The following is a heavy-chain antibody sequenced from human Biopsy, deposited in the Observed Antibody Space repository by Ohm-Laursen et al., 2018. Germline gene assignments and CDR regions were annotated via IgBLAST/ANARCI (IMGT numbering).Heavy chain of an antibody. CDR3: ASAGYNPDWNFDL. Sequence: SETLSLTCAAYNVSFSSFYWSWIRQPPGKGLEWIGEISHTGSTNYNPPLKSRVFMSVDTSRSQFSLRLSSVTSADTAVYYCASAGYNPDWNFDLWGRGTRVTASS. D-gene: IGHD5-24*01. J-gene: IGHJ2*01. CDR1: NVSFSSFY. V-gene: IGHV4-34*01. CDR2: ISHTGST.